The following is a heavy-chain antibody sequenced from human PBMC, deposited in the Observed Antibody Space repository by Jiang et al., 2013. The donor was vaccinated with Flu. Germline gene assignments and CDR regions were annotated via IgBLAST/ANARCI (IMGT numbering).Heavy chain of an antibody. Sequence: KPGASVKVSCKASGYTFTGYYMHWVRQAPGQGLEWMGWINPNSGGTNYAQKFQGRVTMTRDTSISTAYMEVSRLRSDDTAVYYCARIAVAGATNYYGMDVWGQGTTVTVSS. CDR3: ARIAVAGATNYYGMDV. J-gene: IGHJ6*02. V-gene: IGHV1-2*02. CDR1: GYTFTGYY. CDR2: INPNSGGT. D-gene: IGHD6-19*01.